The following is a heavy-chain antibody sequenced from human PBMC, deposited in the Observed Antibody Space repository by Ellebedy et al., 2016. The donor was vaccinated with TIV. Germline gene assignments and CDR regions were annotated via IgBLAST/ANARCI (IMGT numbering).Heavy chain of an antibody. Sequence: GESLKISCAASGFTFSNYALAWVRQAPGKGLEWVSAIGPRSEYKFYADSVKGRIAISRDNSKNTLYLQMNSLRAEDTAVYYCASRAARPDWGQGTLVTVSS. CDR1: GFTFSNYA. CDR3: ASRAARPD. V-gene: IGHV3-23*01. CDR2: IGPRSEYK. D-gene: IGHD6-6*01. J-gene: IGHJ4*02.